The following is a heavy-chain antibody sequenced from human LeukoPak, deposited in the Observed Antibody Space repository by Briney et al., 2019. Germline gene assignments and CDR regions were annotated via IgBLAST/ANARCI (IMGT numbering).Heavy chain of an antibody. V-gene: IGHV4-59*12. D-gene: IGHD7-27*01. CDR3: ARDLGYYRMDV. Sequence: SETLSLTCTVSGGSISSYYWSWIRQPPGKGLEWIGYIYYSGSTNYNPSLKSRVTISVDTSKNQFSLKLSSVTAADTAVYYCARDLGYYRMDVWGKGTTVTVSS. J-gene: IGHJ6*04. CDR2: IYYSGST. CDR1: GGSISSYY.